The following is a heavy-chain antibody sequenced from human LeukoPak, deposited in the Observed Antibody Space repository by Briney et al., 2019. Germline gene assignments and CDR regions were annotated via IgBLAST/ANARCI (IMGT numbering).Heavy chain of an antibody. V-gene: IGHV1-69*06. CDR2: IIPIFGTA. D-gene: IGHD2-2*01. CDR1: GGTFSSYA. J-gene: IGHJ5*02. Sequence: GASVKVSCKASGGTFSSYAISWVRQAPGQGLEWMGGIIPIFGTANYAQKFQGRVTITADKSTSTAYMELSSLRSEDTAVYYCARGVVVVPAAIDWFDPWGQGTLVTVSS. CDR3: ARGVVVVPAAIDWFDP.